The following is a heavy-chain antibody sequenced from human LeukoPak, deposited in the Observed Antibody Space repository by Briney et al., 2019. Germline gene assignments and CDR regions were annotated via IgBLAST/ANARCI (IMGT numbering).Heavy chain of an antibody. J-gene: IGHJ4*02. Sequence: PGGSLRLSCAASGFTFSAYSMNWVRQAPRKGLEWVAYISGGGGTIYYADSVKGRFTISRDNAKNTLNLQMSSLRAEDTAIYYCARDSSHYLGSSDYWGQGTLVTVSS. CDR1: GFTFSAYS. CDR2: ISGGGGTI. D-gene: IGHD6-6*01. CDR3: ARDSSHYLGSSDY. V-gene: IGHV3-48*01.